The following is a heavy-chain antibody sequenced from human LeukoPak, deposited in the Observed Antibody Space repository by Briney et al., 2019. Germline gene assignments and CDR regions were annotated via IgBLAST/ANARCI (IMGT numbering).Heavy chain of an antibody. J-gene: IGHJ3*01. V-gene: IGHV3-74*01. CDR1: GFTFSSNW. CDR3: ARTEYCSPTSCKYASF. D-gene: IGHD2-2*01. CDR2: INSDGSST. Sequence: GGSLRLSCAASGFTFSSNWMHWVRHAPGKGLEWVSQINSDGSSTNYADSVKGRFTISRDNAKNTLYLQMNSLRAEDTAVYYCARTEYCSPTSCKYASFWGQGTMVTVSS.